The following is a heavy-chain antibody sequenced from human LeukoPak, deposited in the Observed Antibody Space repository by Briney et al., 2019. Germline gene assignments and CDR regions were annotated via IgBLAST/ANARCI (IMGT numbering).Heavy chain of an antibody. V-gene: IGHV3-33*01. J-gene: IGHJ4*02. D-gene: IGHD3-22*01. Sequence: SGGSLRLSCAASGFTFSSYGMHWVRQAPGKGLEWVAVIWYDGSNKYYADSVKGRFTISRDNSKNTLYLQKNSLRAEDTAVYYCARGNYYDSSGYPFSYWGQGTLVTVSS. CDR1: GFTFSSYG. CDR3: ARGNYYDSSGYPFSY. CDR2: IWYDGSNK.